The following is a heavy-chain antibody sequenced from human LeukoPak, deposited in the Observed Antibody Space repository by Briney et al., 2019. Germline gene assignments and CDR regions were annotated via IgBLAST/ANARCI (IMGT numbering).Heavy chain of an antibody. J-gene: IGHJ4*02. CDR2: ISSSGSNI. CDR1: GFTVSSYS. D-gene: IGHD6-19*01. CDR3: ARGYSSGPDY. Sequence: PGGSLRLSCAASGFTVSSYSVNWVRHAPGKGLEWVSSISSSGSNIHYADSVKGRFTISRDNAENSLYLQMTSLRAEDTAMYYCARGYSSGPDYWGQGTLVTVSS. V-gene: IGHV3-21*01.